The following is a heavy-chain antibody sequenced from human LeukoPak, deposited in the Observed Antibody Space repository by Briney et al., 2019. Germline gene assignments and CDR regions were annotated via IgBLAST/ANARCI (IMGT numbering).Heavy chain of an antibody. J-gene: IGHJ5*02. CDR1: GGSISSSNW. CDR2: IYHSGST. Sequence: SETLSLTCAVSGGSISSSNWWNWVRQPPGKGLEWIGEIYHSGSTNYNPSLKSRVTISVDTSKNQFSLKLNSVTAADTAVYYCARVPVNIWENWFDPWGQGTLVTVSS. V-gene: IGHV4-4*02. D-gene: IGHD1-26*01. CDR3: ARVPVNIWENWFDP.